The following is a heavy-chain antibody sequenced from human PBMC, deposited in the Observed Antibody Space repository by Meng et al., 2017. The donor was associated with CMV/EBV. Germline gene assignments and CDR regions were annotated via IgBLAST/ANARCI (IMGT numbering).Heavy chain of an antibody. CDR3: AREGFDY. Sequence: VQFVEFGVAVGKPGASVKVSCKAAGYTFTSYGSSWVRQGAGQGLGWMGWISPYNGNTNYAQKLQGRVTMTTDTTTSTAYMELRSLRSDDTAVYYCAREGFDYWGQGTLVTVSS. CDR1: GYTFTSYG. CDR2: ISPYNGNT. J-gene: IGHJ4*02. V-gene: IGHV1-18*01.